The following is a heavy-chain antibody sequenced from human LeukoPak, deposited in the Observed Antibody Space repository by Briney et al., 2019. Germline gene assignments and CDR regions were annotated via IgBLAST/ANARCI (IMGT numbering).Heavy chain of an antibody. D-gene: IGHD1-26*01. V-gene: IGHV3-7*01. CDR1: GFTFSSYW. CDR2: IKQDGSEK. J-gene: IGHJ4*02. Sequence: GGSLRLSCAASGFTFSSYWMSWVRQAPGKGLEWVANIKQDGSEKYYVDSVKGRFTISRDNTKNSLYQQMNRLRAEDTAVYYCATLGALYYFDYWGQGTLVTVSS. CDR3: ATLGALYYFDY.